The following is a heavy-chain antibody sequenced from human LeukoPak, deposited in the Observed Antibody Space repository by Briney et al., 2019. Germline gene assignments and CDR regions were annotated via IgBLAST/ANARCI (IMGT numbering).Heavy chain of an antibody. J-gene: IGHJ5*02. CDR1: GGSISSSSHY. CDR2: IYYSGST. D-gene: IGHD6-6*01. CDR3: ARHAGSSSYGGDWFDP. Sequence: PSETLSLTCTVSGGSISSSSHYWGWIRQPPGKGLEWIGSIYYSGSTYYNPSLKSRVTISVDTSKNQFSLKLSSVTAADTAVYYCARHAGSSSYGGDWFDPWGQGTLVTVSS. V-gene: IGHV4-39*01.